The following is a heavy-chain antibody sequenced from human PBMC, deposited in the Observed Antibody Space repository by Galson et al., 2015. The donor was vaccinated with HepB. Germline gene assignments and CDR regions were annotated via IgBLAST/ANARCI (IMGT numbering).Heavy chain of an antibody. CDR1: GDSVSSNSAA. CDR3: ARGFSSTSEVDY. D-gene: IGHD6-6*01. V-gene: IGHV6-1*01. Sequence: CAISGDSVSSNSAAWNWIRQSPSRGLEWLGRTYYRAKWYNDYAESVRSRITINPDTSKNQFSLQLNSVTPEDTAVYYCARGFSSTSEVDYWGQGTLVTVSS. J-gene: IGHJ4*02. CDR2: TYYRAKWYN.